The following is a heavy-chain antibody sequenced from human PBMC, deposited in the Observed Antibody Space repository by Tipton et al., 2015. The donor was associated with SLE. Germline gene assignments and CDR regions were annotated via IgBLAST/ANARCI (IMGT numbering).Heavy chain of an antibody. CDR1: GFTFSDYY. Sequence: GSLRLSCAASGFTFSDYYMNWIRQAPGKGLEWVSFIDRSGNTKYYADSVTGRFTISRDNAKNSLFLQMNSLRAEDTAVYYCARDWWGPGYGDSNWFDPWGQGTLVTVSP. CDR3: ARDWWGPGYGDSNWFDP. CDR2: IDRSGNTK. D-gene: IGHD4-17*01. J-gene: IGHJ5*02. V-gene: IGHV3-11*01.